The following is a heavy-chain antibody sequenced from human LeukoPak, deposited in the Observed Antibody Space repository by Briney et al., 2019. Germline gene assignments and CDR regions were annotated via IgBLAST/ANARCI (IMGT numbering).Heavy chain of an antibody. V-gene: IGHV3-11*04. CDR1: GFTFSDYY. CDR3: ARVFSVVTHNFDY. CDR2: ISSSGSTI. D-gene: IGHD4-23*01. Sequence: GGSLRLSCAASGFTFSDYYMSWIRQAPGKGLEWVSYISSSGSTIYYADSVKGRFAISRDNAKNSLYLQMNSLRAEDTAVYYCARVFSVVTHNFDYWGQGTLVTVSS. J-gene: IGHJ4*02.